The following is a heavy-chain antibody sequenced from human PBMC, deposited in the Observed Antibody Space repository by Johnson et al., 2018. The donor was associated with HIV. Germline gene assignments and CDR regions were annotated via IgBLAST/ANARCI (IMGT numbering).Heavy chain of an antibody. D-gene: IGHD3-16*02. CDR3: ARWNMITFGGVIVKAGAFDI. V-gene: IGHV3-30*03. Sequence: QVQLVESGGGLVQPGRSLRLYCTASGFTFDDYAMHWVRQAPGKGLEWVAVISYDGGNKYYADSVKGRFTVSRDNSKNPLYLQMNSLRAEDTAVYYCARWNMITFGGVIVKAGAFDIWGQGTMVTVSS. CDR2: ISYDGGNK. CDR1: GFTFDDYA. J-gene: IGHJ3*02.